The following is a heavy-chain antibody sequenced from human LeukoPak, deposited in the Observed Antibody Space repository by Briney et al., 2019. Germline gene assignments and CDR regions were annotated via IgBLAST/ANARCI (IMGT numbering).Heavy chain of an antibody. CDR1: GFSFSSYC. Sequence: GGSLGLSCAASGFSFSSYCMHWVRQATGKGLEWVSAIETPGDTHYAGSVKGRFTLSRDNAKNSLFLQMNSLRAGDTAVYYCARDLTGENVFDSSGQGTMVTVSS. D-gene: IGHD1-20*01. CDR2: IETPGDT. CDR3: ARDLTGENVFDS. J-gene: IGHJ3*02. V-gene: IGHV3-13*04.